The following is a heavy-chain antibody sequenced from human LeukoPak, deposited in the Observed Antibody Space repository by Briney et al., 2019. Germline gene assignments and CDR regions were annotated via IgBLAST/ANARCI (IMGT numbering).Heavy chain of an antibody. D-gene: IGHD3-22*01. CDR3: ARGRGDSRGTSFDS. Sequence: SETLSLTCTVSGDSISIYYWSWIRQPPGKGLEWIGYIYYTGSTTYNPSLESRLTISIDTSKNQFSLNLISLTAADTAVYYCARGRGDSRGTSFDSWGQGTLVTVSS. V-gene: IGHV4-59*01. CDR1: GDSISIYY. CDR2: IYYTGST. J-gene: IGHJ4*02.